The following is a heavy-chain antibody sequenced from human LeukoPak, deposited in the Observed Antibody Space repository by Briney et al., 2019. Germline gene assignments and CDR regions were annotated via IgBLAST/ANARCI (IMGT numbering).Heavy chain of an antibody. D-gene: IGHD1-26*01. CDR2: ITGSGGRT. CDR3: AKEYTGTFSPFPSYFDN. J-gene: IGHJ4*02. V-gene: IGHV3-23*01. Sequence: GESLKISCAASGFTFSSYAMNWVRQAPGKGLEWVSAITGSGGRTYYADSVKGRFTISRDNSKNTLYLQMNSLRAEDTAIYYCAKEYTGTFSPFPSYFDNWGQGTLVTVSS. CDR1: GFTFSSYA.